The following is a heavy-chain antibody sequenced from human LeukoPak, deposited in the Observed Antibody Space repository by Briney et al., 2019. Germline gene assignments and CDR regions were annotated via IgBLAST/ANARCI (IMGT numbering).Heavy chain of an antibody. J-gene: IGHJ6*02. D-gene: IGHD1-1*01. Sequence: GGSLRLSCAASGFTFSIYAMHWVRQAPGKGLDWVAAISNNGNGKFYAGSLKGRLTTSRDNSANTLYLEMNSLGTEDTAVYYCTRGNSVSHYYYGLDVWGQGTTITVSS. V-gene: IGHV3-30*04. CDR1: GFTFSIYA. CDR3: TRGNSVSHYYYGLDV. CDR2: ISNNGNGK.